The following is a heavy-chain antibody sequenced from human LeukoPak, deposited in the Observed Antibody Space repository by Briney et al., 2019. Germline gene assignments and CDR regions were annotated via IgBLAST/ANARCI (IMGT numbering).Heavy chain of an antibody. V-gene: IGHV1-2*02. Sequence: ASVKVSCKASGYTFTGYYMHWVRQAPGQGLEWMGWINPNSGGTNYAQKFQGRVTMTRDTSISTAYMELSRLRSDDTAVYYCARAGGLTLYYYYMDVWGKGTTVTVSS. CDR1: GYTFTGYY. CDR3: ARAGGLTLYYYYMDV. CDR2: INPNSGGT. J-gene: IGHJ6*03. D-gene: IGHD2-15*01.